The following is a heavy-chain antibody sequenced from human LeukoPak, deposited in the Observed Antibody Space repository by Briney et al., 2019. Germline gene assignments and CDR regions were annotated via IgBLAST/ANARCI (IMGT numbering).Heavy chain of an antibody. CDR3: ARGSIAVAGTAFDY. D-gene: IGHD6-19*01. CDR1: GFTFSSHG. Sequence: GGSLRLSCAASGFTFSSHGMHWVRQAPGKGLEWVAVISYDGSNKYYADSVKGRFTTSRDNSKNTLYLQMNSLRAEDTAVYYCARGSIAVAGTAFDYWGQGTLVTVSS. CDR2: ISYDGSNK. V-gene: IGHV3-30*03. J-gene: IGHJ4*02.